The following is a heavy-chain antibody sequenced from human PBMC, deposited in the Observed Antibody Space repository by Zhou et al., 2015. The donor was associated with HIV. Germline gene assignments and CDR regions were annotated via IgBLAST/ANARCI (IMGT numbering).Heavy chain of an antibody. CDR3: ARDGPMVRGVMSY. D-gene: IGHD3-10*01. CDR1: GGTFSGSD. CDR2: IIPMLNTP. Sequence: LVQSGTEVRKPGSSVNVSCKASGGTFSGSDISWVRQAPGQGLEWMGSIIPMLNTPNYAQKFEDRVTISADTRTVYMELTRLTSDDTAVYYCARDGPMVRGVMSYWGQGTLVTVSS. J-gene: IGHJ4*02. V-gene: IGHV1-69*15.